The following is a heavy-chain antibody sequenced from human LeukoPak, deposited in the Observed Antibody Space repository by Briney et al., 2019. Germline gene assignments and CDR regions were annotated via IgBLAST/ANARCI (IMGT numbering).Heavy chain of an antibody. D-gene: IGHD3-10*01. CDR2: ISAYNGNT. J-gene: IGHJ6*02. V-gene: IGHV1-18*04. Sequence: EASVKVSCKASGYTFTGYYMHWVRQAPGQGLEWMGWISAYNGNTNYAQKLQGRVTMTTDTSTGTAYMELRSLRSDDTAVYYCARVEGYGSGSYYTGDYYYYGMDVWGQGTTVTVSS. CDR1: GYTFTGYY. CDR3: ARVEGYGSGSYYTGDYYYYGMDV.